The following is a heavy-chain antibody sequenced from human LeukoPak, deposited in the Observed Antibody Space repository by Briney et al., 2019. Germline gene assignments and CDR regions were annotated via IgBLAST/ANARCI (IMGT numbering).Heavy chain of an antibody. CDR3: ARSGITMVRGGHNWFDP. Sequence: SETLSLTCTVSGYSISSGYYWSWIRQPPGKGLEWIGEINHSGSTNYNPSLKSRVTISVDTSKNQFSLKLSSVTAADTAVYYCARSGITMVRGGHNWFDPWGQGTLVTVSS. V-gene: IGHV4-38-2*02. J-gene: IGHJ5*02. CDR2: INHSGST. D-gene: IGHD3-10*01. CDR1: GYSISSGYY.